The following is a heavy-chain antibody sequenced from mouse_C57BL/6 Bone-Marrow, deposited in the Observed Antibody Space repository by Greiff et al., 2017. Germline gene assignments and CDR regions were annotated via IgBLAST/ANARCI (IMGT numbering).Heavy chain of an antibody. CDR2: IWWDDDK. Sequence: QVTLKESGPGILQPSQTLSLTCSFSGFSLSTFGMGVGWIRQPSGKGLEWLAHIWWDDDKYYNTALKRRLTISKDTSKNQVFRKIANVDTADTATYYCARSLTGSGFAYWGQGTLVTVSA. D-gene: IGHD4-1*01. CDR3: ARSLTGSGFAY. V-gene: IGHV8-8*01. CDR1: GFSLSTFGMG. J-gene: IGHJ3*01.